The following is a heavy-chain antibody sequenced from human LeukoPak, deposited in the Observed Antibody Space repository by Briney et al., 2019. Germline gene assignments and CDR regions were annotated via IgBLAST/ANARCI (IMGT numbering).Heavy chain of an antibody. V-gene: IGHV3-48*03. D-gene: IGHD3-16*01. CDR3: VSAYGGLLDY. J-gene: IGHJ4*02. Sequence: PGGSLRLSCAASGFTFNTYEMNWVRPAPGKGLEWISYISANGDTIYYADSVRGRFTISRDNAKNSLSLLMNSLRVEDTALYYCVSAYGGLLDYWGQGSLVTVSS. CDR2: ISANGDTI. CDR1: GFTFNTYE.